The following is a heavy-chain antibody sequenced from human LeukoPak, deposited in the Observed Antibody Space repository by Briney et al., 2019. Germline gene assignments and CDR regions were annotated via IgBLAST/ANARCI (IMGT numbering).Heavy chain of an antibody. D-gene: IGHD2-2*01. CDR1: GGSISSYY. Sequence: SETLSLTCTVSGGSISSYYWSWIRQPPGKGLEWIGYIYYSGSTNYNPSLKSRVTISVDTSKNQFSLKLSSVTAADTAVYYCARTRCSSTSCLSYPYYYYYYGMDVWGQGTTVTVSS. J-gene: IGHJ6*02. CDR2: IYYSGST. CDR3: ARTRCSSTSCLSYPYYYYYYGMDV. V-gene: IGHV4-59*12.